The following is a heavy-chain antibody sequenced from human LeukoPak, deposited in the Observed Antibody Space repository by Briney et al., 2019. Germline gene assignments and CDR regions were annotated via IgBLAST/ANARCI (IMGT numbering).Heavy chain of an antibody. D-gene: IGHD2-21*01. V-gene: IGHV4-4*07. CDR2: VSASGAI. J-gene: IGHJ3*02. CDR1: GVSFCSHF. Sequence: PSETLSLTCSVSGVSFCSHFWSWVRQPAGKGLEWVGRVSASGAISSNPSLNSRVTMSLDTSKNQFSLKLTSVTAADTAVYFCARAYCGGDCTAGGAFDIWGQGTMVAVSS. CDR3: ARAYCGGDCTAGGAFDI.